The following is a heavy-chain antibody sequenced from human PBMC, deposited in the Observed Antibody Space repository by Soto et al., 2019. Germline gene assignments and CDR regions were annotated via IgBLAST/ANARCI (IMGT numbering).Heavy chain of an antibody. J-gene: IGHJ5*02. Sequence: ASVKVSCKASGYTFTSYAMHWVRQAPGQRLEWMGWINAGNGNTKYSQKFQGRVTITRDTSASTAYMELSSLRSEDTAVYYCARDAAVRRSSGWYPKPWFDPWGQGTLVTVSS. V-gene: IGHV1-3*01. CDR1: GYTFTSYA. CDR3: ARDAAVRRSSGWYPKPWFDP. CDR2: INAGNGNT. D-gene: IGHD6-19*01.